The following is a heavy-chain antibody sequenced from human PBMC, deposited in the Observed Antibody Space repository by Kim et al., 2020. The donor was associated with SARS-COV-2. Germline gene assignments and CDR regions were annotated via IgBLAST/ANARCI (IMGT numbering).Heavy chain of an antibody. D-gene: IGHD6-19*01. Sequence: LTSRVTIPVDTSKNQFSLKLSSVTAADTAVYYCARQRGGRIAVAGFYFDYWGQGTLVTVSS. J-gene: IGHJ4*02. CDR3: ARQRGGRIAVAGFYFDY. V-gene: IGHV4-39*01.